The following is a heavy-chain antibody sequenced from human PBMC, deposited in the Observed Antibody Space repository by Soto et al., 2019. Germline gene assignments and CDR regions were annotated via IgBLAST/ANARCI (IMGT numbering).Heavy chain of an antibody. CDR3: AKDLVLLAAAGYFDY. Sequence: GGSLRLSCAASGFTFSRYAMSWVRQAPGKGLEWVSAISGSGGSTYYADSVKGRFTIYRDNSKNTLYLQMNSLRAGDTAVYYCAKDLVLLAAAGYFDYWGQGTLVTVSS. CDR1: GFTFSRYA. D-gene: IGHD6-13*01. V-gene: IGHV3-23*01. J-gene: IGHJ4*02. CDR2: ISGSGGST.